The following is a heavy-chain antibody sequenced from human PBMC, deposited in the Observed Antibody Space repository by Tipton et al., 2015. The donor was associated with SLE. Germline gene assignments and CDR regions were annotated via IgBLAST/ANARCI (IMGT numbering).Heavy chain of an antibody. V-gene: IGHV4-59*01. CDR1: GGSMSTYY. J-gene: IGHJ4*02. D-gene: IGHD1-1*01. Sequence: TLSLTCTVSGGSMSTYYWSWIRQPPGKGLEWIGYIYHSGSTNYNPSLRSRVTISVDTSKNQLSLQLSSVTTADTAAYYCARGDPQGLEPFDYWGQGTLVTVSS. CDR2: IYHSGST. CDR3: ARGDPQGLEPFDY.